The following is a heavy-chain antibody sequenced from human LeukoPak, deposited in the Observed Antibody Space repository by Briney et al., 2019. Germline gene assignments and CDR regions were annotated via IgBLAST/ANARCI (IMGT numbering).Heavy chain of an antibody. CDR2: IYHSGST. Sequence: GSLRLSCAASGFTFDDYAMHWVRQPPGKGLEWIGEIYHSGSTNYNPSLKSRVTISVDKSKNQFSLKLSSVTAADTAVYYCARGAAAGQSDYWGQGTLVTVSS. V-gene: IGHV4-34*01. D-gene: IGHD6-13*01. CDR1: GFTFDDYA. CDR3: ARGAAAGQSDY. J-gene: IGHJ4*02.